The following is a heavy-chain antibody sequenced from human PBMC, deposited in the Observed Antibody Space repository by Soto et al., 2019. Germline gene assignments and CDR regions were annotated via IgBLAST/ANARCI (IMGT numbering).Heavy chain of an antibody. D-gene: IGHD6-13*01. CDR1: EGTFNSYA. J-gene: IGHJ4*02. Sequence: QAQVVQSGAEVRKPGSSVKLSCKASEGTFNSYAIAWVRQAPGQGLEWMGGIIPYYNSLNYAQKFQDRVTNTAAASPNPVHMGVRRLRSDDPGVYFCASGASRWYPYFFDSWAQGTLVTVSS. V-gene: IGHV1-69*01. CDR2: IIPYYNSL. CDR3: ASGASRWYPYFFDS.